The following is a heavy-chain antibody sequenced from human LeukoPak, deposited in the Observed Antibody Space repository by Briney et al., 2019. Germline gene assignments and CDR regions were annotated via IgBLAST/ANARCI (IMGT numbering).Heavy chain of an antibody. J-gene: IGHJ4*02. Sequence: SETLSLTCTVSGDSLSSGDYYWSWIRQPAGKGLEWIGRISSSGSTNYNPSLKSRVTISLDTSKKQFSLKLSSVTAADTAVYYCARETPYGSGSYPFDYWGQGILATVSS. V-gene: IGHV4-61*10. CDR2: ISSSGST. CDR1: GDSLSSGDYY. D-gene: IGHD3-10*01. CDR3: ARETPYGSGSYPFDY.